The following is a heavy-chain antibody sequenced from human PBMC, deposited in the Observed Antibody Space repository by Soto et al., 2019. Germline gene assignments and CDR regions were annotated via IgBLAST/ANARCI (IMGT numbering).Heavy chain of an antibody. D-gene: IGHD1-1*01. J-gene: IGHJ6*02. V-gene: IGHV4-4*02. CDR2: IYHSGST. Sequence: TLSLTCAVSGGSISSSNWWSWVRQPPGKGLEWIGEIYHSGSTNYNPSLKSRVTISVDKSKNQFSLKLSSVTAADTAVYYCARSRLVQGSEYYGMDVWGQGTTVTVSS. CDR1: GGSISSSNW. CDR3: ARSRLVQGSEYYGMDV.